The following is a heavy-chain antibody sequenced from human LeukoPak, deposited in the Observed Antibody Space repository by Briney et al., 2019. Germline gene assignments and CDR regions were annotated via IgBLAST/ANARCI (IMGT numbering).Heavy chain of an antibody. CDR3: ARDAGRSTAPRGGWFDP. D-gene: IGHD3-16*01. Sequence: SETLSLTCTVSGGSISSSSYYWGWLRQPPGKGLEWFGSIYYSGSTYYNPSLESRVTISVDTTKNQFSLKLSSVTAADTAVYYCARDAGRSTAPRGGWFDPWGQGTLVTVSS. CDR1: GGSISSSSYY. CDR2: IYYSGST. J-gene: IGHJ5*02. V-gene: IGHV4-39*07.